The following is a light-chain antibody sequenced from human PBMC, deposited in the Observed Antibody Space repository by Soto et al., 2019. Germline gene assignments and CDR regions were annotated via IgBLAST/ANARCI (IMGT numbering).Light chain of an antibody. CDR3: QQLNSYPIFT. V-gene: IGKV1-9*01. CDR2: AAS. Sequence: IQLTQSPSSLSASVGDRVTITCRASQGISSYLAWYQQKPGKAPKLLIYAASTLRSGVPSRFSGSGSGTDFTLTISSLQPEDFATYYCQQLNSYPIFTFGPGTKVDIK. CDR1: QGISSY. J-gene: IGKJ3*01.